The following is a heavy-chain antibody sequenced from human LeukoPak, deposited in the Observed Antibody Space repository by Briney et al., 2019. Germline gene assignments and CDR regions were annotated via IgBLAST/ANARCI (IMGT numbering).Heavy chain of an antibody. V-gene: IGHV4-38-2*02. J-gene: IGHJ5*02. CDR2: IYHSGST. CDR1: GYSVGSGYY. D-gene: IGHD2-2*01. Sequence: PSETLSLTCTVSGYSVGSGYYWGWIRQPPGKGLEWIGSIYHSGSTYYNPSLKSRVTISVDTSKNQFSLKLSSVTAADTAVYYCARDSRYEYQLLFQSDPWGQGTLVTVSS. CDR3: ARDSRYEYQLLFQSDP.